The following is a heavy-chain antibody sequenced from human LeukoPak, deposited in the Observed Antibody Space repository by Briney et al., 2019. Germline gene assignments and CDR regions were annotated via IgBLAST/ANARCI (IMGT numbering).Heavy chain of an antibody. D-gene: IGHD2-2*01. V-gene: IGHV3-7*04. J-gene: IGHJ4*02. Sequence: PGGSLRLSCAVSRFTFSNYWMSWVRQAPGKGLEWVANIKQDGGEKYYVDSVKGRFTISRDNAKNSLYLQMNSLRAEDRAVYYCAGDRCSSTSCFIDYWGQGTLVTVSS. CDR1: RFTFSNYW. CDR3: AGDRCSSTSCFIDY. CDR2: IKQDGGEK.